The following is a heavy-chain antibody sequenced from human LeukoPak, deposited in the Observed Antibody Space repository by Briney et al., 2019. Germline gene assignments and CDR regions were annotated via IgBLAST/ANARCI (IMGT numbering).Heavy chain of an antibody. V-gene: IGHV1-46*01. CDR1: GYTFTSYY. Sequence: APVKVSCKASGYTFTSYYMHWVRQAPGQGLEWMGIINPSGGSTSYAQKFQGRVTMTRDMSTSTVYMELSSLRSEDTAVYYCARNGIAAQQYNWFDPWGQGTLVTVSS. CDR3: ARNGIAAQQYNWFDP. D-gene: IGHD6-6*01. CDR2: INPSGGST. J-gene: IGHJ5*02.